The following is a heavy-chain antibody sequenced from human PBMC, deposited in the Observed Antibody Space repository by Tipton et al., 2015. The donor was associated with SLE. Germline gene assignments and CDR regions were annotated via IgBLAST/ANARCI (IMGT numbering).Heavy chain of an antibody. CDR1: GGSFSGYF. CDR3: ARGVRYYGSQTYPYYYFYMDV. D-gene: IGHD3-10*01. V-gene: IGHV4-59*12. J-gene: IGHJ6*03. CDR2: IYDSGST. Sequence: TLSLTCAVYGGSFSGYFWSWIRQPPGKGLEWIGYIYDSGSTNHNPSLKNRVTISIDTSKNQLSLKLTSVTAADTAVYYCARGVRYYGSQTYPYYYFYMDVWGKGTTVTVSS.